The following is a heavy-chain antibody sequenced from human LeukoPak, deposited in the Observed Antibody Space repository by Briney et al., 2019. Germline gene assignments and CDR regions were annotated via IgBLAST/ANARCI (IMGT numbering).Heavy chain of an antibody. CDR3: AKGGSSGYYYLDY. J-gene: IGHJ4*02. D-gene: IGHD3-22*01. CDR1: GFTFNTYD. Sequence: GGSLRLSCAASGFTFNTYDMSWVRQAPGKGLEWVSGISGSGGSTYYADSVKGRFTISRDNSKNTLYVQMNSLRAEDTAIYYCAKGGSSGYYYLDYWGQGTLVTVSS. V-gene: IGHV3-23*01. CDR2: ISGSGGST.